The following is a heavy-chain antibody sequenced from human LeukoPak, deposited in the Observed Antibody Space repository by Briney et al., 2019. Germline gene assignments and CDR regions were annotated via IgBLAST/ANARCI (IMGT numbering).Heavy chain of an antibody. D-gene: IGHD2-15*01. J-gene: IGHJ4*02. CDR1: GFTFSNYG. Sequence: GGSLRLSCVASGFTFSNYGMHWVRQAPGKGLEWVAIISNDGSNKYYVDSVKGRFTISRDNSRSTLYLQMNSLRVEDTAVYYCAKVYCGSGTCPADYWGQGALVTVSS. V-gene: IGHV3-30*18. CDR2: ISNDGSNK. CDR3: AKVYCGSGTCPADY.